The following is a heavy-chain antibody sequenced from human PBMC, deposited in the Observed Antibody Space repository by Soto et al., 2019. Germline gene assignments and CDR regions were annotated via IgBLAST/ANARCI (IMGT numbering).Heavy chain of an antibody. V-gene: IGHV4-59*01. CDR3: ARGEERVATPSGY. CDR1: GGSISSYY. D-gene: IGHD2-15*01. Sequence: QVQLQESGPGLVKPSETLSLTCTVSGGSISSYYWSWIRQPQGKGLEWIVYIYYRGGTNYNPSLRCRVTMSVDTSKNRFSRKLSSVTAADTAVDYCARGEERVATPSGYWGQGTLVTVSS. J-gene: IGHJ4*02. CDR2: IYYRGGT.